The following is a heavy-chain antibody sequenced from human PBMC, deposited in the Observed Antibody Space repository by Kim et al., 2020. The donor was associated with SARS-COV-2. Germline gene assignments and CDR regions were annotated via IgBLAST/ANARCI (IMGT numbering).Heavy chain of an antibody. CDR2: INHSGNT. J-gene: IGHJ5*02. V-gene: IGHV4-34*01. CDR1: GGSFSGYY. D-gene: IGHD1-26*01. CDR3: ARGLARIVGANYNWFDP. Sequence: SETLSLTCAVYGGSFSGYYWSWIRQPPGKGLEWIGEINHSGNTNYNPSLKSRVTISVDTSKNQFSLKLSSVTAADTAVYYCARGLARIVGANYNWFDPWGQGTLVTVSS.